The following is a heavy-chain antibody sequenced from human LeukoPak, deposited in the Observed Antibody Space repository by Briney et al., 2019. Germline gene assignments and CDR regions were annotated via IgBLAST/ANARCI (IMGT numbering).Heavy chain of an antibody. CDR2: IKNDGTEK. CDR1: GFTFSNFW. Sequence: PGGSLRVSCAAPGFTFSNFWMSWVRQAPGKGPEWVANIKNDGTEKNSVDSVKGRFTISRDNAKNSLYLQMDSLRAEDTAVYYCARSRSVDVWGQGTMVTVSS. CDR3: ARSRSVDV. J-gene: IGHJ3*01. V-gene: IGHV3-7*01. D-gene: IGHD2-15*01.